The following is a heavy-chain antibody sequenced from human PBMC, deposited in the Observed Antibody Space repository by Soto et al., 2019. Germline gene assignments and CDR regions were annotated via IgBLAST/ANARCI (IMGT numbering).Heavy chain of an antibody. CDR2: VYYSGNT. Sequence: SETLSITCTVSGGSISPYYWSWIRQPPGKGLEWIGYVYYSGNTNYNPSLESRVTTSVDTSRNRFSLNLTSATAADTAVYYCARKGAAASYAHYYMDVWGRGTAVTVSS. CDR1: GGSISPYY. V-gene: IGHV4-59*01. CDR3: ARKGAAASYAHYYMDV. D-gene: IGHD6-13*01. J-gene: IGHJ6*03.